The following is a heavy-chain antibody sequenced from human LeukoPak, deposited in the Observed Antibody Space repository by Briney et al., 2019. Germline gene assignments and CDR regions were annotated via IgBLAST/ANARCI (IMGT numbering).Heavy chain of an antibody. D-gene: IGHD5-18*01. CDR2: ISSSSSYI. V-gene: IGHV3-21*01. CDR1: GFTFSSYS. CDR3: ARGVDTAMGRGNWFDP. J-gene: IGHJ5*02. Sequence: GGSLRLSCAASGFTFSSYSMNWVRQAPGKGLEWVSSISSSSSYIYYADSVKGRFTISRDNAKNSLYLQMNSLRAEDTAVYYCARGVDTAMGRGNWFDPWGQGTLVTVSS.